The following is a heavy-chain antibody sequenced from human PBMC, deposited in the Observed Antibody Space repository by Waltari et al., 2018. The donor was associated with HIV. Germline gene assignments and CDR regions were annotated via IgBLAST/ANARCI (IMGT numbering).Heavy chain of an antibody. CDR1: GGSFSGYY. CDR3: ARVGTGWDGSFHYYGMDV. V-gene: IGHV4-34*01. J-gene: IGHJ6*02. D-gene: IGHD6-19*01. CDR2: INHSGTT. Sequence: QVQLHQWGAGLLKPSETLSLTCAVYGGSFSGYYWSWVRQPPGQGRWWIGEINHSGTTTYNPALKGRVTISVDTSKHQFSLKVNSVTAADTALYFCARVGTGWDGSFHYYGMDVWGQGTAVAVSS.